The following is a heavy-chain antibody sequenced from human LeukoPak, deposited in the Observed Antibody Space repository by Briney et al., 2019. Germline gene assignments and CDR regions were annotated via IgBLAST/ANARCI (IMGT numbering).Heavy chain of an antibody. D-gene: IGHD6-13*01. CDR3: ARDATAQQLIHYFDY. Sequence: PGGSLRLSCAASGFAVSTNFMSWVRQAPGRGLEWVSLNYDNGGTYYRDSVEGRFTISRDNSKNPLYLQMNSLRAEDTAVYYCARDATAQQLIHYFDYWGQGTLVTVSS. V-gene: IGHV3-53*01. CDR2: NYDNGGT. CDR1: GFAVSTNF. J-gene: IGHJ4*02.